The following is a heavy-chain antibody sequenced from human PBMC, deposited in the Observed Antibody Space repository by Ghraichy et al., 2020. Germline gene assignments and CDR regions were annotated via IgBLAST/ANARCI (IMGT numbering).Heavy chain of an antibody. CDR2: IYYSGST. CDR1: GGSISSSSYY. CDR3: ARHLDDY. V-gene: IGHV4-39*01. J-gene: IGHJ4*02. Sequence: LNISCTVSGGSISSSSYYWGWIRQPPGKGLEWIGSIYYSGSTYYNPSLKSRVTISVDTSKNQFSLKLSSVTAADTAVYYCARHLDDYWGQGTLVTVSS.